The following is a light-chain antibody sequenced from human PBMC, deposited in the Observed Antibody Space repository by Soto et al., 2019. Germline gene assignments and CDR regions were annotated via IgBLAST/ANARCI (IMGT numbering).Light chain of an antibody. CDR1: QSVSVY. J-gene: IGKJ3*01. Sequence: EIALTQSPGTLSLSPGERATLSCTASQSVSVYLALYQQKPGQATRLLIYDASNRATGIPARFSGSGSGTDFTLTISGIEPEDFAVYYCQQRSNWLFGPGTKVDI. CDR3: QQRSNWL. CDR2: DAS. V-gene: IGKV3-11*01.